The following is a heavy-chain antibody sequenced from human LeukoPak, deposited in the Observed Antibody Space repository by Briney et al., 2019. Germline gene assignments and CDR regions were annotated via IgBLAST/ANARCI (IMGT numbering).Heavy chain of an antibody. V-gene: IGHV4-59*01. CDR3: ARDRGDCSSTSCYRADAFDI. D-gene: IGHD2-2*03. CDR1: GGSISSYY. J-gene: IGHJ3*02. CDR2: IYYGGST. Sequence: SETLSLTCTVSGGSISSYYWSWIRQPPGKGLEWIGYIYYGGSTNYNPSLKSRVTISVDTSKNQFSLKLSSVTAADTAVYYCARDRGDCSSTSCYRADAFDISGQGTMVTVSS.